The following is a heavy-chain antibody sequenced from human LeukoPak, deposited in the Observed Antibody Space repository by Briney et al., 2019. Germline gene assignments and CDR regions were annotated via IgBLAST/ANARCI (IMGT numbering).Heavy chain of an antibody. V-gene: IGHV3-21*01. CDR1: GFTFSSYS. CDR2: ISGSSSYI. CDR3: ARDPGVVPAAHQSFDY. D-gene: IGHD2-2*01. Sequence: SGGSLRLSCAASGFTFSSYSMNWVRQAPGKGLEWVSSISGSSSYIYYADSVKGRFTISRDNAKNSLYLQMNSLRAEDTAVYYCARDPGVVPAAHQSFDYWGQGTLVTVSS. J-gene: IGHJ4*02.